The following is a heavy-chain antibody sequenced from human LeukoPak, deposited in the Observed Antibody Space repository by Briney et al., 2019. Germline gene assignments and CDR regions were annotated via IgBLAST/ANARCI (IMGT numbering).Heavy chain of an antibody. CDR1: GDSISTYY. J-gene: IGHJ6*03. CDR2: VYYTGST. D-gene: IGHD3-9*01. Sequence: KTSETLSLICIVSGDSISTYYWSWIRQPPGKGLEWIGYVYYTGSTNYNPSLKSRVTISVDTSKNQFSLKLTSVTAADTAVYYCARGSTPGYYDILTGTPYYYYYMDVWGKGTTVTISS. CDR3: ARGSTPGYYDILTGTPYYYYYMDV. V-gene: IGHV4-59*01.